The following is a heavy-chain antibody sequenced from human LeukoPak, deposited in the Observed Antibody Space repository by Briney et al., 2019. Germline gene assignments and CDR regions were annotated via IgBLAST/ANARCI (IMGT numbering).Heavy chain of an antibody. CDR2: ISSVGSNT. J-gene: IGHJ6*04. V-gene: IGHV3-30-3*01. CDR1: GFTFSGYA. CDR3: AGGMKYYYYSMDV. D-gene: IGHD6-13*01. Sequence: GGCLKLSSAASGFTFSGYAIHWVRQAPGKGLEWVAAISSVGSNTDYADPVKGRFNISRDNFKRTLYLQMNDLRDEDTTVYYCAGGMKYYYYSMDVWGKGNPVTVSS.